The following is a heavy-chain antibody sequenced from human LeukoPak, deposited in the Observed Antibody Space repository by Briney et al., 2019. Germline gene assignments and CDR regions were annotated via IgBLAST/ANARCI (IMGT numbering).Heavy chain of an antibody. J-gene: IGHJ4*02. Sequence: PSETLSLTCTVSGGSISSSSYYWGWIRQPPGKGLEWIGSIYYSGSTYYNPSLKSRATISVDTSKNQFSLKLSSVTAADTAVYYCARAPFSKWLVYYFDYWGQGTLVTVSS. CDR2: IYYSGST. CDR1: GGSISSSSYY. D-gene: IGHD6-19*01. CDR3: ARAPFSKWLVYYFDY. V-gene: IGHV4-39*07.